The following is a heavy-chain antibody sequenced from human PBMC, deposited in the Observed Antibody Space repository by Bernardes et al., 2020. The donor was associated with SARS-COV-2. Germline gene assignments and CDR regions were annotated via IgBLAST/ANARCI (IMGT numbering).Heavy chain of an antibody. CDR3: ARYTSHFDC. CDR1: GYTFTSYA. D-gene: IGHD2-2*01. CDR2: IIAGNGNA. V-gene: IGHV1-3*01. J-gene: IGHJ4*02. Sequence: ASVKVSCKASGYTFTSYALHWVRQAPGQRLEWMGWIIAGNGNAKYSQKFQGRVTITRDTSASTAYMELNSLRSEDTAVYYCARYTSHFDCWGQGTLVTVSS.